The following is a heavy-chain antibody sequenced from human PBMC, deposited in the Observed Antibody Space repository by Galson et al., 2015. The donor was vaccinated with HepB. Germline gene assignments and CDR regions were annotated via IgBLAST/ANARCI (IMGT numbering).Heavy chain of an antibody. J-gene: IGHJ6*02. V-gene: IGHV1-69*13. Sequence: SVKVSCKASGGTFSSYAISWVRQAPGQGLEWMGGIIPIFGTANYAQKFQGRVTITADESTSTAYMELSSLRSEDTAVYYCARGPWGSGSYYRNYYYYGMDVWGQGTTVTVSS. CDR1: GGTFSSYA. CDR3: ARGPWGSGSYYRNYYYYGMDV. CDR2: IIPIFGTA. D-gene: IGHD3-10*01.